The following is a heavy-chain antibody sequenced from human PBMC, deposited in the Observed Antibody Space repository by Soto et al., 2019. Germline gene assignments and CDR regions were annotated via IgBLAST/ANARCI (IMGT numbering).Heavy chain of an antibody. Sequence: EVQLLESGGGLVQPGGSLRLSCAASGFTFSSYAMSWVRQAPGKGLEWVSAISGSGGSTYYADSVKGRFTISRDNSKNTLYLQMNSLRAEDTAVYYCAKDKVVGAYYYYYGMDVWGQGTTVTVSS. CDR1: GFTFSSYA. J-gene: IGHJ6*02. CDR2: ISGSGGST. V-gene: IGHV3-23*01. D-gene: IGHD1-26*01. CDR3: AKDKVVGAYYYYYGMDV.